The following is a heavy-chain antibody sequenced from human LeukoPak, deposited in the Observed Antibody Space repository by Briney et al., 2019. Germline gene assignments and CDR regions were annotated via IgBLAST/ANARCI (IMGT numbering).Heavy chain of an antibody. CDR2: IYYSGST. CDR1: GGSISSYY. D-gene: IGHD3-22*01. J-gene: IGHJ4*02. V-gene: IGHV4-59*01. CDR3: AREGDFDSSGSYFDY. Sequence: SETVSLTCTVSGGSISSYYWSWIRQPPGKGLEWIGYIYYSGSTNYNPSLQSRVTISVDTSKNQFSLKLSSVTAADTAVYYCAREGDFDSSGSYFDYWGQGTLVTVSS.